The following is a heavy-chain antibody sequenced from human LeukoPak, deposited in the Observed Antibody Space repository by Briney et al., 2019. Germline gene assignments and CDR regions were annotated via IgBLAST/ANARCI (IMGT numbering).Heavy chain of an antibody. CDR1: GFTFSSYA. CDR3: ARDLYQWYFDY. CDR2: ISGSGGTT. Sequence: PGGSLRLSCAASGFTFSSYAMSWVRQAPGKGLEWVSFISGSGGTTYYADSVKGRFTLSRDNSKNTLYLQMNSLRAEDTAVYYCARDLYQWYFDYWGRGTLVTVSS. J-gene: IGHJ4*02. D-gene: IGHD6-19*01. V-gene: IGHV3-23*01.